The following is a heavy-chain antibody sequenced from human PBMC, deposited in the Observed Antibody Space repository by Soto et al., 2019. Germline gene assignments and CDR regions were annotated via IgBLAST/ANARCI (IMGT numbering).Heavy chain of an antibody. V-gene: IGHV3-33*01. Sequence: QVQLVESGGGVVQPGRSLRLSCAASGFTFSSYGMHWVRQAPGKGLEWVAVIWYDGSNKYYADSVKGRFTISRDNSKNTLYLQMNSLRAEDTAVYYCARDYCGGDCPPDYWGQGTLVTVSS. CDR2: IWYDGSNK. J-gene: IGHJ4*02. CDR3: ARDYCGGDCPPDY. CDR1: GFTFSSYG. D-gene: IGHD2-21*02.